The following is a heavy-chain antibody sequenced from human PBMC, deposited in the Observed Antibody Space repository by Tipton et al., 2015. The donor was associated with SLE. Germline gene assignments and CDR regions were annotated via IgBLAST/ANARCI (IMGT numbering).Heavy chain of an antibody. Sequence: TLSLTCTVSGGSISSHCWSWIRQPPGKGLEWIGYIYYSGSTNYNPSLKSRVTISVDTSKNQFSLKLSSVTAADTAVYYCARDRATMIVVVTGYFDLWGRGTLVTVSS. D-gene: IGHD3-22*01. CDR2: IYYSGST. V-gene: IGHV4-59*11. J-gene: IGHJ2*01. CDR3: ARDRATMIVVVTGYFDL. CDR1: GGSISSHC.